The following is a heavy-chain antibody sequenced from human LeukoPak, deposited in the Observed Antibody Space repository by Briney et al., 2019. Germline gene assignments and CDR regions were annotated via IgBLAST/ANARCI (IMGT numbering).Heavy chain of an antibody. D-gene: IGHD1-26*01. CDR3: ARGGSYSVSDY. V-gene: IGHV1-2*02. Sequence: PGGSLRLSCAASGFTFSSYGMHWVRQAPGQGLEWMGWINPNSGGTNYAQKFQGRVTMTRDTSISTAYMELSRLRSDDTAVYYCARGGSYSVSDYWGQGTLVTVSS. CDR1: GFTFSSYG. J-gene: IGHJ4*02. CDR2: INPNSGGT.